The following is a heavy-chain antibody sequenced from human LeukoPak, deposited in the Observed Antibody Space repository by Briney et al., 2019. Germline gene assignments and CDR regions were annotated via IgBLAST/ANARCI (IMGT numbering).Heavy chain of an antibody. V-gene: IGHV3-7*01. D-gene: IGHD5-18*01. CDR1: GFTFSNYW. Sequence: GGSLRLSCVASGFTFSNYWMSWVRQAPGKGLEWVANIQQDGSEKYYVDSVKGRFTISRDNAKNSLYLQMNSLRAEDTAVYYCAREVSGYSYGYRSWYYYYMDVWGKGTTVTVSS. J-gene: IGHJ6*03. CDR3: AREVSGYSYGYRSWYYYYMDV. CDR2: IQQDGSEK.